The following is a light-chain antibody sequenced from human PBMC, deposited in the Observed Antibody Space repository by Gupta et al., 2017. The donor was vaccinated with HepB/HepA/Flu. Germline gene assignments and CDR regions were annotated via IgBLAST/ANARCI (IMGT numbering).Light chain of an antibody. V-gene: IGKV6-21*01. CDR3: HQSNVFPLT. CDR2: FAS. Sequence: VLTQFSDFQPVISEGKVTITCRASQSVGTDLHWYRQKPGQSPMLLIKFASQSLSGVPPRISGRGSGTYFTLTISSPRAEDAATYYCHQSNVFPLTFGGGTKVEIK. J-gene: IGKJ4*01. CDR1: QSVGTD.